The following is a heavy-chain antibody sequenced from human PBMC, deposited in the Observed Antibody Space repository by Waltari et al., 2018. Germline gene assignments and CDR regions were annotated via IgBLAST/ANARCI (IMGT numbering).Heavy chain of an antibody. Sequence: QVQLVQSGAEVKTPGSSVKVSCKASGGTFSSYAISWGRPAPGQGLEWMGGIIPIFGTANYAQKFQGRVTITADESTSTAYMELSSLRSEDTAVYYCARVRPGITMIEGYFDYWGQGTLVTVSS. J-gene: IGHJ4*02. CDR2: IIPIFGTA. D-gene: IGHD3-22*01. CDR1: GGTFSSYA. V-gene: IGHV1-69*01. CDR3: ARVRPGITMIEGYFDY.